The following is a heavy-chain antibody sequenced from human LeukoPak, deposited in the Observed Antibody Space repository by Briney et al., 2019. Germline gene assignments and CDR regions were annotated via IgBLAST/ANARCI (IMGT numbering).Heavy chain of an antibody. V-gene: IGHV3-21*01. CDR2: ISSSSSYI. CDR1: GLTFSIYS. CDR3: ARDPGATTGY. Sequence: GGSLRLSCAASGLTFSIYSVTWVRQAPGKGLEWVSSISSSSSYIYYADSVKGRFTISRDNAKNSLYLQMNSLRAEDTAVYYCARDPGATTGYWGQGTLVTVSS. J-gene: IGHJ4*02. D-gene: IGHD1-26*01.